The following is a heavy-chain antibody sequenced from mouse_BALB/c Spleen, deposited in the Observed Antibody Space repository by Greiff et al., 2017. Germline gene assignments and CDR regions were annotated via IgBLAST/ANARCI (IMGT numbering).Heavy chain of an antibody. CDR1: GYTFTSYV. D-gene: IGHD2-14*01. CDR2: INPYNDGT. J-gene: IGHJ4*01. V-gene: IGHV1-14*01. CDR3: ARSGYRYDDAMDY. Sequence: EVQRVESGPELVKPGASVKMSCKASGYTFTSYVMHWVKQKPGQGLEWIGYINPYNDGTKYNEKFKGKATLTSDKSSSTAYMELSSLTSEDSAVYYCARSGYRYDDAMDYWGQGTSVTVSS.